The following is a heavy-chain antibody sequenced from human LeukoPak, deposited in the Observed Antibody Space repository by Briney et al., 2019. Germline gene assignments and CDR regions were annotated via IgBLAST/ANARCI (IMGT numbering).Heavy chain of an antibody. Sequence: PGGSLRLSCAASGFTFSSHEMNWVRQAPGKGLEWVSVIYTGGTPYYADSVKGRFTISRDNSKNTLYLQMNSLRAEDTAVYYCAKSGKPFDYWGQGTLVTVSS. CDR2: IYTGGTP. CDR1: GFTFSSHE. J-gene: IGHJ4*02. CDR3: AKSGKPFDY. V-gene: IGHV3-66*01.